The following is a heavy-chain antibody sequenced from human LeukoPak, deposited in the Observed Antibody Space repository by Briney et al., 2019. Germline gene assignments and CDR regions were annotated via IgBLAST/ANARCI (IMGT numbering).Heavy chain of an antibody. V-gene: IGHV4-34*01. D-gene: IGHD3-22*01. Sequence: SETPSLTCAVYGGSFSGYYWSWIRQPPGKGLEWIGEINHSGSTNYNPSLKSRVTISVDTSKNQFSLKLSSVTAADTAVYYCARVRGANYYDSSGYYYASYFDYWGQGTLVTVSS. CDR2: INHSGST. CDR3: ARVRGANYYDSSGYYYASYFDY. CDR1: GGSFSGYY. J-gene: IGHJ4*02.